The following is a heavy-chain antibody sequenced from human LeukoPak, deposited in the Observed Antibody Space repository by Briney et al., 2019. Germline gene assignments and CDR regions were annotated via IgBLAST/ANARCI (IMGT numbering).Heavy chain of an antibody. J-gene: IGHJ3*02. V-gene: IGHV3-30*03. D-gene: IGHD6-13*01. Sequence: GGSLRLSCAASGFTFSTYGAHWVRQAPGKGLEWVAVISNDGSNKHYADSVKGRFTISRDNSKNTLYLQMNSLRVEDTAVYYCARDRPSSDWYKGAFDIWGQRRMVTVSS. CDR3: ARDRPSSDWYKGAFDI. CDR1: GFTFSTYG. CDR2: ISNDGSNK.